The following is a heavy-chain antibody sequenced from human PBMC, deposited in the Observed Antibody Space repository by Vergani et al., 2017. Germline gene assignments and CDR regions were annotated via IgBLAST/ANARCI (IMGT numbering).Heavy chain of an antibody. CDR1: EYSFGNYW. CDR2: LYPADSDT. J-gene: IGHJ4*02. CDR3: ARHTTYTDS. V-gene: IGHV5-51*01. Sequence: EVELVQSGPEMRTPGESLTISCKGSEYSFGNYWIGWVRQMPGKGLEWMGILYPADSDTRYSPSFQGQVTITADKSISTAFLQWDSLKASDTALYYCARHTTYTDSWGQGTLVTVSS. D-gene: IGHD1-1*01.